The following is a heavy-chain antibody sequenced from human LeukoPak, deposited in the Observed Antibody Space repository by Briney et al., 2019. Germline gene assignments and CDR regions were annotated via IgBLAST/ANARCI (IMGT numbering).Heavy chain of an antibody. Sequence: PGGSLRLSCAASGFTFDDYGMSWVRQAPGKGLEWVANIKQDGSEKYYVDSVKGRFTISRDSATNSLYLQMNSLRAEDTAVYYCARVWDANYYGMDVWGQGTTVTVSS. CDR1: GFTFDDYG. CDR3: ARVWDANYYGMDV. D-gene: IGHD1-26*01. CDR2: IKQDGSEK. J-gene: IGHJ6*02. V-gene: IGHV3-7*01.